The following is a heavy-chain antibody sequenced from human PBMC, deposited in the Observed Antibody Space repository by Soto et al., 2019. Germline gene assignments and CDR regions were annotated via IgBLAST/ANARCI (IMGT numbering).Heavy chain of an antibody. Sequence: EVQLLQSGGDLVQPGGSLRLSCEVSGFTFDSYTMTWVRQAPGKGLEWVSSISGSGGGTFYRDSVKGRFTISRDNSKNTLYLHMNSLRDEDTAIYYCAKGSPFSSGWMYFEYWGQGTVVIVSS. CDR3: AKGSPFSSGWMYFEY. D-gene: IGHD6-19*01. CDR1: GFTFDSYT. CDR2: ISGSGGGT. J-gene: IGHJ4*02. V-gene: IGHV3-23*01.